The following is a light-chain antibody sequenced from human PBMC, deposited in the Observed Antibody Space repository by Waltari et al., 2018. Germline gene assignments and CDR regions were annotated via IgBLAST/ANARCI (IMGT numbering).Light chain of an antibody. CDR3: QQYEKWPRT. CDR2: GAS. V-gene: IGKV3-15*01. J-gene: IGKJ1*01. CDR1: QSVTTN. Sequence: EIVMTHTPPTLSVSPGESATLFCRANQSVTTNLAWYVQKPGQAPRLLIYGASARATGGPARFTGGGYGTEFTLTISSLQSEDFAVYYCQQYEKWPRTFGQGTKVEIK.